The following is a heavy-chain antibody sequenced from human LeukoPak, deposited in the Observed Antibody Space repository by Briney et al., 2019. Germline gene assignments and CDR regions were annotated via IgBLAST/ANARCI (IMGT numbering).Heavy chain of an antibody. CDR1: GYTFTSYA. CDR3: ARVLDDYSNYRLDP. D-gene: IGHD4-11*01. Sequence: ASVKVSCKASGYTFTSYAMNWVRQAPGQGLEWMGWINTNTGNPTYAQGFTGRFVFSLDTSVSTAYLQICSLKAEDTAMYYCARVLDDYSNYRLDPWGQGTLVTVSS. CDR2: INTNTGNP. V-gene: IGHV7-4-1*01. J-gene: IGHJ5*02.